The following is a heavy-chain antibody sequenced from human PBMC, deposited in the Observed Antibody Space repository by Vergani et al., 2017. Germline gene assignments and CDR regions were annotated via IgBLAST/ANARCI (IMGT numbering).Heavy chain of an antibody. Sequence: EVQLVESGGGFLQPGGSLRLSCAASGFTFSSYSMNGVGQAPGKGLEWVSYISRSSSTIYYADSVKVRFTNSRDNAKNSLYLQMNSLRAEYTAVYYCARDIVDSMVRGSFLAASDAFDIWGQGTMVTVSS. D-gene: IGHD3-10*01. CDR1: GFTFSSYS. CDR3: ARDIVDSMVRGSFLAASDAFDI. V-gene: IGHV3-48*01. CDR2: ISRSSSTI. J-gene: IGHJ3*02.